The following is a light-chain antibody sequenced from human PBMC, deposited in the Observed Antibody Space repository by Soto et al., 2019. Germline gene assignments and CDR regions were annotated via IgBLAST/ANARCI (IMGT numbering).Light chain of an antibody. CDR1: SSDVGGYNR. J-gene: IGLJ1*01. V-gene: IGLV2-18*02. CDR3: YSYTSSSTYV. CDR2: EVI. Sequence: QSALTQPPSVSGSPGQSVTISCTGTSSDVGGYNRVSWYQQPPGTAPKLVIYEVIHRPSGVPARFSGSKSGNTASLTSSGLQAEDEADYYCYSYTSSSTYVFGTGTKLTVL.